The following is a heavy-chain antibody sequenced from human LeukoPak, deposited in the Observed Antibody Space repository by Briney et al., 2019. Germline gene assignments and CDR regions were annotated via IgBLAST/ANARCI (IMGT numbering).Heavy chain of an antibody. CDR2: ISWDGGST. V-gene: IGHV3-43D*03. CDR1: GFTFDDYA. CDR3: AKDALKYSSSPYYMDV. D-gene: IGHD6-13*01. Sequence: GGSLRLSCAASGFTFDDYAMHWVRQAPGKGLEWVSLISWDGGSTYYADSVKGRFTIPRDNSKNSLYLQMNSLRAEDTALYYCAKDALKYSSSPYYMDVWGKGTTVTVSS. J-gene: IGHJ6*03.